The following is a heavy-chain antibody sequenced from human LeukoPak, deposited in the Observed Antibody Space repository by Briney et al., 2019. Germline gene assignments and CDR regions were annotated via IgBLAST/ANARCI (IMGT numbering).Heavy chain of an antibody. D-gene: IGHD3-3*01. CDR1: GYTFTSYA. CDR2: INTNTGNP. Sequence: GASVKVSCKASGYTFTSYAMNWVRQAPGQGLEWMGWINTNTGNPTYAQGFTGRFVFSLDTSVSTAYLQISSLKAEDTAVYYCAREVSVLRFLEWLLSRNNWFDPWGQGTLVTVSP. J-gene: IGHJ5*02. V-gene: IGHV7-4-1*02. CDR3: AREVSVLRFLEWLLSRNNWFDP.